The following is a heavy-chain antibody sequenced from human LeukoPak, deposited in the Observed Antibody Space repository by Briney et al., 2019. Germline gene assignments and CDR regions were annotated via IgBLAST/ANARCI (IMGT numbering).Heavy chain of an antibody. CDR1: GFTFDDYG. J-gene: IGHJ4*02. CDR2: INWNGGST. D-gene: IGHD3-22*01. Sequence: GGSLRLSCAASGFTFDDYGMSWVRQAPGKGLEWVSGINWNGGSTGYADSVKGRFTISRDNAKNSLYLQMNSLRAEDTAVYYCARGWDYYDSSGYSNSDYWGQGTLVTVSS. CDR3: ARGWDYYDSSGYSNSDY. V-gene: IGHV3-20*04.